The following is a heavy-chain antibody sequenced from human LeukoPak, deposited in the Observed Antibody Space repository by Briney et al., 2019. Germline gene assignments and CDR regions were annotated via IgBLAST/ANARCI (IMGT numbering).Heavy chain of an antibody. CDR3: AGGNLRGAIDY. V-gene: IGHV3-15*01. Sequence: PGRSLRLSCAASGFTFSNAWMNWVRQAPGKGLEWVGLIKSTTDGGTTDYAAPVKGRFTISRDNSKNTLYLQMNSLRPEDTAVYYCAGGNLRGAIDYWGQGTLVTVSS. D-gene: IGHD3-10*01. J-gene: IGHJ4*02. CDR1: GFTFSNAW. CDR2: IKSTTDGGTT.